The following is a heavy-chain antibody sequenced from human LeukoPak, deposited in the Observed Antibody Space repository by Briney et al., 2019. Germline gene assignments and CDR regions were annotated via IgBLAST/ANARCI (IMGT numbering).Heavy chain of an antibody. Sequence: GGSLRLSCVASGFTFSSYAMSWVRQAPGKGLEWVSVISTSGGSTYYADSVKGRFTISRDDSKNTLYLQMNSLRAEDTAVYYCAKDGPGVSYPMFDYWGQGTLVTVSS. CDR1: GFTFSSYA. D-gene: IGHD3-10*01. CDR3: AKDGPGVSYPMFDY. CDR2: ISTSGGST. V-gene: IGHV3-23*01. J-gene: IGHJ4*02.